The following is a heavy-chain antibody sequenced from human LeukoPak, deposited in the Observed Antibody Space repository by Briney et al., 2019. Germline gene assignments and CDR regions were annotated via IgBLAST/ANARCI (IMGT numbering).Heavy chain of an antibody. CDR2: MNPNSGNT. D-gene: IGHD2-15*01. CDR1: GYTFTSYD. V-gene: IGHV1-8*01. CDR3: AIDPTVVVGCDP. J-gene: IGHJ5*02. Sequence: GASVKVSCKASGYTFTSYDINWVRQATGQGLEWMGWMNPNSGNTGYAQKFQGRVTMTRNTSISTAYMELSSLRSEDTAVYYCAIDPTVVVGCDPWGQGTLVTVSS.